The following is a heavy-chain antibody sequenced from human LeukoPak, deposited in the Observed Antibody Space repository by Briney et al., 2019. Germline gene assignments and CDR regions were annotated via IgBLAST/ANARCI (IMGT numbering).Heavy chain of an antibody. CDR3: ARGGGIMITFGGVNLIDY. CDR2: ISSSSSYI. D-gene: IGHD3-16*01. V-gene: IGHV3-21*01. Sequence: PGGSLRLSCAASGFTFSSYSMTWVRQAPGKGLEWVSSISSSSSYIYYADSVKGRFTISRDNAKNSLYLQMNSLRAEDTAVYYCARGGGIMITFGGVNLIDYWGQGTLVTVSS. CDR1: GFTFSSYS. J-gene: IGHJ4*02.